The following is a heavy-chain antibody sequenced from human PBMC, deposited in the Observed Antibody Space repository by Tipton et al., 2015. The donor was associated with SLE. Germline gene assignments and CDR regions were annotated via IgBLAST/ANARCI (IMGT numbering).Heavy chain of an antibody. D-gene: IGHD5-24*01. J-gene: IGHJ6*02. Sequence: TLSLTCNVSGGSISSSYWSWIRQPAGKGLEWIGRFYTSGDTNYNPSLKSRVTISVDTSKNQFSLKLSSVTAADTAVYYCARFRWGYYYYYGMDVWGQGTTVTVSS. CDR1: GGSISSSY. V-gene: IGHV4-4*07. CDR3: ARFRWGYYYYYGMDV. CDR2: FYTSGDT.